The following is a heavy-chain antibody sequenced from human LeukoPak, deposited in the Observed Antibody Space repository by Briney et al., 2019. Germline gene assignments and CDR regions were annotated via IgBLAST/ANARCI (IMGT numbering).Heavy chain of an antibody. CDR3: ATRSYSSGVNY. CDR2: ISSNGKTI. J-gene: IGHJ4*02. Sequence: GGSLRLSCAASGFTVSSNYMSWVRQAPGKGLEWVSFISSNGKTIHYADSVKGRFTISRDNAKNSLYLQMDSLRDDDTAVYHCATRSYSSGVNYWGQGTLVTVSS. CDR1: GFTVSSNY. V-gene: IGHV3-48*02. D-gene: IGHD6-19*01.